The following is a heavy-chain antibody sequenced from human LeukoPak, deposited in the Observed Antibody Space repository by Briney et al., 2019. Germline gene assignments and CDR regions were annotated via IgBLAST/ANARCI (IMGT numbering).Heavy chain of an antibody. CDR2: ISGSGGST. Sequence: GGSLRLSCAASGFNFSSYGMSWVRQAPGKGLEWVSAISGSGGSTYYADSVKGRFTISRDNSKNTLYLQMNSLRAEDTAVYYCAKKTLYYDSKDWGQGTLVTVSS. CDR1: GFNFSSYG. J-gene: IGHJ4*02. V-gene: IGHV3-23*01. D-gene: IGHD3-22*01. CDR3: AKKTLYYDSKD.